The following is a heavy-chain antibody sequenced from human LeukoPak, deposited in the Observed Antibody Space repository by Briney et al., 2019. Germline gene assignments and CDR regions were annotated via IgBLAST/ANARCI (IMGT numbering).Heavy chain of an antibody. CDR3: ARQPKSCAPGIFITGKACWFDT. CDR1: DGSISSGYYY. J-gene: IGHJ5*02. D-gene: IGHD3-10*01. CDR2: VYYSGTT. V-gene: IGHV4-39*01. Sequence: SETLSLTCSVSDGSISSGYYYWAWIRQAPGKGPEWIGSVYYSGTTYPNPSLQSRVTISVDTSKNQFSLKLSSVTAADTAVYYCARQPKSCAPGIFITGKACWFDTWGQGTLVTVSP.